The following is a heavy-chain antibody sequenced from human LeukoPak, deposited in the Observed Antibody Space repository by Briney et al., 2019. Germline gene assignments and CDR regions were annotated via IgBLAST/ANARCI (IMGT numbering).Heavy chain of an antibody. V-gene: IGHV5-51*01. J-gene: IGHJ4*02. CDR1: GYSFTTYW. CDR3: ARGPYGDAGRWDYFDY. D-gene: IGHD4-17*01. Sequence: GESLKISCKGSGYSFTTYWIVWVRQMPGKGLEWMRIIYPGDSDTKYSPSFKGQVTISSDKSVTTAYLQWSSLKASDTAMYYCARGPYGDAGRWDYFDYWGQGTLVTVSS. CDR2: IYPGDSDT.